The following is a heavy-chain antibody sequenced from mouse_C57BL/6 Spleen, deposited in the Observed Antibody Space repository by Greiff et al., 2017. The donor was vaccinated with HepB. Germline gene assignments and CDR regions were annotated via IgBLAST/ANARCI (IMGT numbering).Heavy chain of an antibody. CDR3: ARGRDYYYGREWVDFDY. CDR1: GYSFTGYY. J-gene: IGHJ2*01. CDR2: INPSTGGT. Sequence: VQLQQSGPELVKPGASVKISCKASGYSFTGYYMNWVKQSPEKSLEWIGEINPSTGGTTYNQKFKAKATLTVDKSSSTAYMQLKSLTSEDSAVYYCARGRDYYYGREWVDFDYWGQGTTLTVSS. D-gene: IGHD1-1*01. V-gene: IGHV1-42*01.